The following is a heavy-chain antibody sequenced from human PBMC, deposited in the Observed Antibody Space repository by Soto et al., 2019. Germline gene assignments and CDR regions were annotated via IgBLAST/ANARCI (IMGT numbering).Heavy chain of an antibody. D-gene: IGHD6-19*01. J-gene: IGHJ4*02. Sequence: ASVKVSCKASGYTFSSYAMHWVRQAPGQRLEWMGWINAGYGNTKSSQKFQDRVTISRDTSASTAYMELTSLRSEDTAVYYCAIDTVDCTFDFWGQGTRVTVSS. CDR2: INAGYGNT. CDR1: GYTFSSYA. V-gene: IGHV1-3*01. CDR3: AIDTVDCTFDF.